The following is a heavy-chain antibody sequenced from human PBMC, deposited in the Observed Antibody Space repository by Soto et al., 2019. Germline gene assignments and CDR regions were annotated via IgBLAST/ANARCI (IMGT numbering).Heavy chain of an antibody. J-gene: IGHJ5*02. CDR1: GGSFSGYY. CDR3: ARGPSMGWFAP. V-gene: IGHV4-34*01. CDR2: IIHSGST. D-gene: IGHD3-10*01. Sequence: QVQLQQWGAGLLKPSETLSLTCAVYGGSFSGYYWSWIRQPPGKGLEWIGEIIHSGSTNYNPSLKSRVTISVDTSQTPYTLELSSVTASDTAVYYCARGPSMGWFAPWGQGHLVTVSS.